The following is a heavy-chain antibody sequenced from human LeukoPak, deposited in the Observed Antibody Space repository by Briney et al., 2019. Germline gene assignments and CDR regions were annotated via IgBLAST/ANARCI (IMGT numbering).Heavy chain of an antibody. J-gene: IGHJ3*02. CDR1: GGSISSSSYY. V-gene: IGHV4-39*07. D-gene: IGHD3-22*01. Sequence: SETLPLTCTVSGGSISSSSYYWGWIRQPPGKGLEWIGEINHSGSTNYNPSLKSRVTISVDTSKNRFSLKLSSVTAADTAVYYCARGRWDYYDSSGYFGGRGNAFDIWGQGTMVTVSS. CDR3: ARGRWDYYDSSGYFGGRGNAFDI. CDR2: INHSGST.